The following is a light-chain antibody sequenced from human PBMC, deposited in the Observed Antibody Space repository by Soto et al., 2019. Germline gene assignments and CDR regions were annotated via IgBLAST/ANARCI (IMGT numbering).Light chain of an antibody. J-gene: IGLJ2*01. V-gene: IGLV1-44*01. CDR3: AAWDDSLNGVL. CDR1: SSNIGSNT. CDR2: SNN. Sequence: QSVLTQPPSASGTPGQRVTISCSGSSSNIGSNTVNWYHQLPGTAPKLVIYSNNQRPSGVPDRFSGSKSGTSASLAISGLQSEDEADYYCAAWDDSLNGVLFGGGTKVTV.